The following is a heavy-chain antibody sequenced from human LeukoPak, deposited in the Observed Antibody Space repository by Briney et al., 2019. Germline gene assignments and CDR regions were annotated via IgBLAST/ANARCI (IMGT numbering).Heavy chain of an antibody. V-gene: IGHV3-13*01. CDR3: ARVSSYGSGSYYPDYYGMDV. Sequence: GGSLRLSCAASGFTFSNYAMSWVRQATGKGLEWVSAIGTAGDTYYPGSVKGRFTISRENAKNSLYLQMNSLRAEDTAVYYCARVSSYGSGSYYPDYYGMDVWGQGTTVTASS. CDR1: GFTFSNYA. CDR2: IGTAGDT. D-gene: IGHD3-10*01. J-gene: IGHJ6*02.